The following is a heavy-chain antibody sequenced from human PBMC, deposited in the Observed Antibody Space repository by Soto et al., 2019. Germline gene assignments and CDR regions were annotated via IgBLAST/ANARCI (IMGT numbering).Heavy chain of an antibody. Sequence: EVQLVESGGGLVRPGGSLRLSCAASGFTFSYYWMHWVRQAPGKGLVWVSRIHSDGSSTTYADFVKGRFIISRDTARNTGDLQMNSVRVEDTAVYYCARGDRGAFDLWGQGTVVTVSS. CDR1: GFTFSYYW. CDR2: IHSDGSST. V-gene: IGHV3-74*01. J-gene: IGHJ3*01. D-gene: IGHD1-26*01. CDR3: ARGDRGAFDL.